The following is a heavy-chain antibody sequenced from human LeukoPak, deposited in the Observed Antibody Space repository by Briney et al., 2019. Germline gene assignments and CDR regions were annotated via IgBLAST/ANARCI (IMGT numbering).Heavy chain of an antibody. D-gene: IGHD3-3*01. CDR2: ISYDGSNK. CDR3: AKVDFWSGYSNRYYYYGMDV. V-gene: IGHV3-30-3*01. J-gene: IGHJ6*02. Sequence: GGSLRLSCAASGFTFSSYAMHWVRQAPGKGLEWVAVISYDGSNKYYADSVKGRFTISRDNSKNTLYLQMNSLRAEDTAVYYCAKVDFWSGYSNRYYYYGMDVWGQGTTVTVSS. CDR1: GFTFSSYA.